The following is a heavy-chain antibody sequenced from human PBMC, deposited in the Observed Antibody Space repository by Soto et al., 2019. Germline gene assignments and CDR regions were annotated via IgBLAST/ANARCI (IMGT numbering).Heavy chain of an antibody. CDR2: INADNGNT. CDR1: GYTFTHYG. J-gene: IGHJ5*02. V-gene: IGHV1-3*01. CDR3: ARDLDP. Sequence: QAQLVQSGAEVKKPGASVKVSCKASGYTFTHYGIHWVRQAPGQRLEWMGWINADNGNTRYSQKFQGRVTITRHTSASTAYMEVSSLRSEDTAVYYCARDLDPWGQGTLVTVSS.